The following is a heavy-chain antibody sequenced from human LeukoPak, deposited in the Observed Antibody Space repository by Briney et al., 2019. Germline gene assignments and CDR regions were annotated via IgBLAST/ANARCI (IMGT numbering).Heavy chain of an antibody. V-gene: IGHV3-21*01. D-gene: IGHD6-13*01. Sequence: GGSLRLSCAASGFTFSSYSMNWVRQAPGKGLEWVSSISSSSSYIYYADSVKGRFTISRDNAKNSLYLQMNSLRAEDTAVYYCARDWYGSSSFWYFDLWGRGTLVTVSS. J-gene: IGHJ2*01. CDR1: GFTFSSYS. CDR3: ARDWYGSSSFWYFDL. CDR2: ISSSSSYI.